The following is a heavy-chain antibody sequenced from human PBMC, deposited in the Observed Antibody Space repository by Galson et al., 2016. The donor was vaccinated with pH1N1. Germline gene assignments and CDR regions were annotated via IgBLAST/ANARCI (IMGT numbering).Heavy chain of an antibody. Sequence: SLRLSCAASGFTFSSFAMTWARQAPGKGLDWVSTISGSGDITNFGDSVKGRFTISRDNSKNTLYLEMNSLRAEDSAVYFCSKGGDYFASGPFSYMDVWGKGTPVTVSS. CDR1: GFTFSSFA. CDR3: SKGGDYFASGPFSYMDV. V-gene: IGHV3-23*01. J-gene: IGHJ6*03. CDR2: ISGSGDIT. D-gene: IGHD3-10*01.